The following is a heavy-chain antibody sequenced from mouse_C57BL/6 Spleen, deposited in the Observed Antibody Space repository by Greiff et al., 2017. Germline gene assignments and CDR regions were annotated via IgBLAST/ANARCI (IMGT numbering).Heavy chain of an antibody. CDR3: ARGVGYDGLYYFDY. Sequence: VKLQESGAELARPGASVKLSCKASGYTFTSYGISWVKQRTGQGLEWIGEIYPRSGNTYYNEKFKGKATLTADKSSSTAYMELRSLTSEDSAVYFCARGVGYDGLYYFDYWGQGTTLTVSS. CDR1: GYTFTSYG. J-gene: IGHJ2*01. D-gene: IGHD2-3*01. CDR2: IYPRSGNT. V-gene: IGHV1-81*01.